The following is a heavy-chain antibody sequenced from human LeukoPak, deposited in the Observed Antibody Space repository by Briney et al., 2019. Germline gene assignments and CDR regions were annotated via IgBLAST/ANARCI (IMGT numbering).Heavy chain of an antibody. CDR2: IYSSGST. CDR1: GVSISNYY. J-gene: IGHJ4*02. V-gene: IGHV4-4*07. D-gene: IGHD4/OR15-4a*01. CDR3: VRCRGTTVLTRFDN. Sequence: SETLSLTCTVSGVSISNYYWSWIRQAAGKGLEWIGRIYSSGSTNYNPSLKSRVTMSVDTSKNQFSVNLTSVTAADTAVYYCVRCRGTTVLTRFDNWGQGTLVTVSS.